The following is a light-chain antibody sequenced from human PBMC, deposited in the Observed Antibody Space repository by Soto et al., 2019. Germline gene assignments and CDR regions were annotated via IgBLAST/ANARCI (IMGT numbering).Light chain of an antibody. V-gene: IGKV1-27*01. CDR3: KKYTSVPFT. CDR1: QGISNY. CDR2: AAS. J-gene: IGKJ3*01. Sequence: DIQMTQSPSSLSASVGDRVTITCRASQGISNYLAWYQQKPGKVPKVLIYAASTLQSGVPSRVSGSGSGTDFTLNISSLQPEDVATYYCKKYTSVPFTFGPGTKVDIK.